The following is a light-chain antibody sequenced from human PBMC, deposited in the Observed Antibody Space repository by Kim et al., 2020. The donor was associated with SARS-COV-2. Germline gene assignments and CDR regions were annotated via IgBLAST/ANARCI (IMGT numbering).Light chain of an antibody. V-gene: IGKV3-20*01. CDR1: QSVSSSY. CDR2: GAS. J-gene: IGKJ1*01. Sequence: LSPGERPTRSCRASQSVSSSYLAWYQQKPGQAPRLLIYGASSRATGIPDRFSGSGSGTDFTLTISRLEPEDFAVYYCQQYGSSQTFGQGTKVDIK. CDR3: QQYGSSQT.